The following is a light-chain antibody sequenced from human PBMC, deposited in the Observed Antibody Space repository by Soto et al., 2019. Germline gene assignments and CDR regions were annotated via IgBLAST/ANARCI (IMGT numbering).Light chain of an antibody. J-gene: IGKJ2*01. Sequence: DIQMTQSPSTLSASVGDRVTITCRASQSINNWLAWYQQKPGKAPKLLIYDASSLESGVPRRFSGSGSGTEFTLTISTLQPDDFATYYCQHYNSYSQTFGQGTKLEIK. V-gene: IGKV1-5*01. CDR2: DAS. CDR1: QSINNW. CDR3: QHYNSYSQT.